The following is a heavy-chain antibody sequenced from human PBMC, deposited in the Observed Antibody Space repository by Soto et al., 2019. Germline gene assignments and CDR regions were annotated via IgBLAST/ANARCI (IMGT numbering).Heavy chain of an antibody. CDR1: GYTFTSYG. Sequence: ASVKVSCKASGYTFTSYGISWVRQAPGQGLEWMGWISAYTGNTNYAQKLQGRVTMTADESTSRAYMELSSLRSEDTAVYYCASYLGSGGSCYPPWFDPWGQGTLVTVSS. V-gene: IGHV1-18*01. D-gene: IGHD2-15*01. J-gene: IGHJ5*02. CDR2: ISAYTGNT. CDR3: ASYLGSGGSCYPPWFDP.